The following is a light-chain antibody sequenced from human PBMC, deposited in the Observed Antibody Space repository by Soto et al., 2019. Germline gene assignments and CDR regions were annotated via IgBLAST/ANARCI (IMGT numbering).Light chain of an antibody. V-gene: IGKV1-5*01. J-gene: IGKJ1*01. CDR2: DAS. CDR3: QQYNTDSWT. CDR1: QSISGY. Sequence: DIQMTQSPSTLSASVGDRVTITCRASQSISGYLAWYQHQTGKAPKLLIHDASSLEGGVPSRFSGSGSGTEFTLTISSLQPDDFATYYCQQYNTDSWTFGQGTKV.